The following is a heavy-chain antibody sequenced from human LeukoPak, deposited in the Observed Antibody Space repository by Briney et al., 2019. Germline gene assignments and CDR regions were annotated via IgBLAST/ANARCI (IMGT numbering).Heavy chain of an antibody. D-gene: IGHD6-19*01. CDR1: GGSISSSSYY. J-gene: IGHJ4*02. V-gene: IGHV4-39*07. CDR3: ARVPRSVAGTGIDY. CDR2: IYYSGST. Sequence: PSETLSLTCTVSGGSISSSSYYWGWIRQPPGKGLEWIGSIYYSGSTYYNPSLKSRVTISVDTSKNQFSPKLSSVTAADTAVYYCARVPRSVAGTGIDYWGQGTLVTVSS.